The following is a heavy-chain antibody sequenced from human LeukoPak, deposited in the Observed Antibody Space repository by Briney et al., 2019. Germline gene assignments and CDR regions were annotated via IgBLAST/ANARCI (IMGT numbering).Heavy chain of an antibody. CDR3: ARTPKTGDKYWYFDL. CDR1: GGSISTYY. D-gene: IGHD7-27*01. V-gene: IGHV4-59*01. Sequence: SETLSLTCSVSGGSISTYYWSWIRQPPGKGLEWIGYIYYNGNTNYNPSLKSRVTISVDTSKNQFSLKLASVTAADTVVYYCARTPKTGDKYWYFDLWGRGTLVTVSS. J-gene: IGHJ2*01. CDR2: IYYNGNT.